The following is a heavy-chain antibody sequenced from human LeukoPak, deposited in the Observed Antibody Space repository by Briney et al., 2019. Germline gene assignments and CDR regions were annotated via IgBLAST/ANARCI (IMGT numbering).Heavy chain of an antibody. Sequence: ASVKVSCKASGGTFSSYAISWVRQAPGQGLEWMGGIVPIFGTANYAQKFQGRDTITADESTSTAYMEPISLRSEDTAVYYCARDGYFYSEYFQHWGQGTLVTVSS. D-gene: IGHD3-9*01. CDR3: ARDGYFYSEYFQH. J-gene: IGHJ1*01. V-gene: IGHV1-69*01. CDR2: IVPIFGTA. CDR1: GGTFSSYA.